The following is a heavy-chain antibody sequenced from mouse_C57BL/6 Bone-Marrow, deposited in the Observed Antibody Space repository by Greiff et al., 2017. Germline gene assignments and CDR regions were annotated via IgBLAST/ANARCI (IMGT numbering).Heavy chain of an antibody. CDR1: GYAFTNYL. J-gene: IGHJ1*03. Sequence: VMLVESGAELVRPGTSVKVSCKASGYAFTNYLIEWVKQRPGQGLEWIGVINPGSGGTNYNEKFKGKATLTADKSSSTAYMQLSSLTSEDSAVYFCARHARWYFDVWGTGTTVTVSS. D-gene: IGHD3-1*01. CDR2: INPGSGGT. CDR3: ARHARWYFDV. V-gene: IGHV1-54*01.